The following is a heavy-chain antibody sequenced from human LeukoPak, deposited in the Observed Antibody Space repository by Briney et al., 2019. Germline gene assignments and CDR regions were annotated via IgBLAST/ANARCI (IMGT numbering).Heavy chain of an antibody. J-gene: IGHJ4*02. CDR3: TTAPTTNWLPYFAY. V-gene: IGHV3-15*01. CDR1: GFTFSSYA. Sequence: GGSLRLSCAASGFTFSSYAMSWVRQAPGKGLEWVGRISGDGATDYAAPVKGRFTISRDDSKNTLYLQMDSLKTEDTAVYYCTTAPTTNWLPYFAYWGLGTLVTVSS. D-gene: IGHD5-12*01. CDR2: ISGDGAT.